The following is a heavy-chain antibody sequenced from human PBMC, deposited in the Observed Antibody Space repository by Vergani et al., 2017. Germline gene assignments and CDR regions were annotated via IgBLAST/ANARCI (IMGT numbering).Heavy chain of an antibody. J-gene: IGHJ4*02. CDR2: ISSSSSYI. CDR1: GFTFSTYS. CDR3: ARDLXGTSYYDFWSHPQGDFDY. D-gene: IGHD3-3*01. V-gene: IGHV3-21*01. Sequence: EVQLVESGGGLVKPGGSLRLSCAASGFTFSTYSMNWVRQAPGKGLEWVSSISSSSSYIYYAASVKGRFTISRDNAKNSLYLQMNSLRAEDTAVYYCARDLXGTSYYDFWSHPQGDFDYWGQGTLVTVSS.